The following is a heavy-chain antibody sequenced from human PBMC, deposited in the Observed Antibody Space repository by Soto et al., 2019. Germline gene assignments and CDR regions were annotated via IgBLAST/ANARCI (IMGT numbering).Heavy chain of an antibody. V-gene: IGHV1-69*02. J-gene: IGHJ3*02. CDR2: VIPNLGVT. D-gene: IGHD4-17*01. CDR1: GGTLSSYT. Sequence: SVKVSCKASGGTLSSYTFSWVRQAPGQGLEWMGRVIPNLGVTNYAKKFQGRFTIVVDTSTSTAYMELNSLRSDDTAVYYCARFTVTTFYAFDIWGQGTMVTVS. CDR3: ARFTVTTFYAFDI.